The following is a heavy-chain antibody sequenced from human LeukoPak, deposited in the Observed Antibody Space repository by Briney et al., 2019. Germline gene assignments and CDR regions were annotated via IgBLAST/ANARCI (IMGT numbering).Heavy chain of an antibody. Sequence: GGSLRLSCAASGFTFSSSGMSWVRQAPGKGLEWVAVISYDGSNKYCADSVKGRFTISRDNSKNTLYLQMNSLRAEDTAVYYCAKEGSGWYYYYYYYGMDVWGQGTTVTVSS. J-gene: IGHJ6*02. V-gene: IGHV3-30*18. CDR1: GFTFSSSG. D-gene: IGHD6-19*01. CDR2: ISYDGSNK. CDR3: AKEGSGWYYYYYYYGMDV.